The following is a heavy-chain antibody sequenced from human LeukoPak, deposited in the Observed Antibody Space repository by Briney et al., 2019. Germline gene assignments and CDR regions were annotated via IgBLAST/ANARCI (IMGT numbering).Heavy chain of an antibody. Sequence: GGSLRLSCAASGFTFSSYSMNWVRQAPGKGLEWVSSISSSSSYIYYADSLKGRFTISRDNSKNTLYLQMNSLRAEDTAVYYCAKGVGYCSGGSCYFDYWGQGTLVTVSS. D-gene: IGHD2-15*01. CDR3: AKGVGYCSGGSCYFDY. CDR2: ISSSSSYI. J-gene: IGHJ4*02. CDR1: GFTFSSYS. V-gene: IGHV3-21*01.